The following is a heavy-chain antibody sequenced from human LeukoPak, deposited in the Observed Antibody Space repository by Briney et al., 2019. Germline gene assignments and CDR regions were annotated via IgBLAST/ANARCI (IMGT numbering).Heavy chain of an antibody. Sequence: SETLSLTCAVYGGSFSGYYWSWIRQPPGKGLEWIGEINHSGSTNYNPSLKSRVTISVDTSKNQFSLKLSSVTAADTAVYYCARVSLTSSSARMNRIAAAGTLDYWGRGTLVTVSS. CDR3: ARVSLTSSSARMNRIAAAGTLDY. J-gene: IGHJ4*02. D-gene: IGHD6-13*01. CDR2: INHSGST. V-gene: IGHV4-34*01. CDR1: GGSFSGYY.